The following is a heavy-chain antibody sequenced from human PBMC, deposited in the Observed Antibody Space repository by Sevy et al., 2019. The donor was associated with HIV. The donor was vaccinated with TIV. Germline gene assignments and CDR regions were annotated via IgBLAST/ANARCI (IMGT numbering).Heavy chain of an antibody. CDR2: LSFGCGKI. CDR3: AGEGCTKPHDY. Sequence: GSLRLSCAASGFDFSIYSMSWVRQAPGKGLEWVSTLSFGCGKINYADSVKGRFTISRDNSKSSVYLQMNNMRVEDTAVYYCAGEGCTKPHDYWGQGTLVTVSS. V-gene: IGHV3-23*01. J-gene: IGHJ4*02. CDR1: GFDFSIYS. D-gene: IGHD2-8*01.